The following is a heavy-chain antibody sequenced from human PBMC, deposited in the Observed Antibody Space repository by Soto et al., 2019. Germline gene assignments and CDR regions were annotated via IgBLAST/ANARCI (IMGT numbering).Heavy chain of an antibody. CDR3: AASIFYYGMDI. J-gene: IGHJ6*02. Sequence: CKGSGYTVKHCWDGGVRQMPGKGLEWMGIIYPGDSDTKYNPSFQGQVTISADKSITTTYLRWTSLKASDTAIYYCAASIFYYGMDIWGQGTLVTVSS. CDR2: IYPGDSDT. CDR1: GYTVKHCW. V-gene: IGHV5-51*01.